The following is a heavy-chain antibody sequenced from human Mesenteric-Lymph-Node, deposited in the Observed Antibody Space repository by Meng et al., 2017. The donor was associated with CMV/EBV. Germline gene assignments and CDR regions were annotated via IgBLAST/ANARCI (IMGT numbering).Heavy chain of an antibody. CDR3: ARPTAGFPHGFDI. D-gene: IGHD4-17*01. CDR1: GYDFTTYW. Sequence: GGSLRLSCKASGYDFTTYWIGWMRQMPGKGLEWMGMIYSGDSNTKYSPSFEGQVTMSADKSINTAYLQLSSLKASDTAIYYCARPTAGFPHGFDIWGQGTMVTVSS. CDR2: IYSGDSNT. V-gene: IGHV5-51*01. J-gene: IGHJ3*02.